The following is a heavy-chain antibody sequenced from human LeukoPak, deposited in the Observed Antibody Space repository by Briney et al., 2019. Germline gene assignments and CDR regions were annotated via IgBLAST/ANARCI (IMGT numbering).Heavy chain of an antibody. Sequence: GGSLRLSRAASGFTLRGYAMSSVRQAPGERLGWVSTISGSGDSTYYADSVKGRFTISRDNSKNTLHLQMNSLRTEDTAAYSCAKGRSGVSSAAINSWGQGTLVTVSS. CDR3: AKGRSGVSSAAINS. CDR1: GFTLRGYA. CDR2: ISGSGDST. D-gene: IGHD2-2*01. V-gene: IGHV3-23*01. J-gene: IGHJ4*02.